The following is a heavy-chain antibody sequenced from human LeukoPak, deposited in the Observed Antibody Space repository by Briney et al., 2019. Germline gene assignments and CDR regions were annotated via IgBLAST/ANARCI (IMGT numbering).Heavy chain of an antibody. CDR1: GGSISSRIYY. V-gene: IGHV4-39*01. Sequence: SETLSRTCTVSGGSISSRIYYWGWIRQTPGKGFEWIGSAYSSGSANYSPSLKSRVTISVDSSKNQFSLRLITVTATDTAVYYCARHVKSGTNWLTRFDSWGQGTLVTVSS. J-gene: IGHJ4*02. CDR3: ARHVKSGTNWLTRFDS. D-gene: IGHD7-27*01. CDR2: AYSSGSA.